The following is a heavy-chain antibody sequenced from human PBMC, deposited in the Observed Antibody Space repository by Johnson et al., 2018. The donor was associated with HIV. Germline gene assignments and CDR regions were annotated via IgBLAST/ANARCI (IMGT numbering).Heavy chain of an antibody. D-gene: IGHD6-13*01. CDR3: ARVEGGSSSNAFDI. CDR2: ISYDGSNK. J-gene: IGHJ3*02. Sequence: QVQLVESGGGVVQPGRSLRLSCAASGFTFSSYAMHWVRQAPGKGLEWVAVISYDGSNKYYADSVKDRFTISRDNSKNTLYLQMNSLRAEDTAVYYCARVEGGSSSNAFDIWGQGTMVTVSS. V-gene: IGHV3-30*04. CDR1: GFTFSSYA.